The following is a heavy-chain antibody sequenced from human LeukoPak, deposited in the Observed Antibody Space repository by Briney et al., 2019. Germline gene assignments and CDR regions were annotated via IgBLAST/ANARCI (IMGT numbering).Heavy chain of an antibody. CDR2: VHLDGRT. CDR1: VGSINSGNW. J-gene: IGHJ4*02. D-gene: IGHD3-3*01. Sequence: PSETLSLTCGVCVGSINSGNWWTWVRQPPGKGLEWIGEVHLDGRTNYDPSLKSRLTMSVDLSENHISLKLTSVTAADTAVYYCAREGGFYRPLDYSGQGTLVTVSS. V-gene: IGHV4-4*02. CDR3: AREGGFYRPLDY.